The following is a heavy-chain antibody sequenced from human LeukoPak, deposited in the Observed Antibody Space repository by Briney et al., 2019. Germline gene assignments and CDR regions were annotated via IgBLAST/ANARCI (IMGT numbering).Heavy chain of an antibody. Sequence: GGSLRLSCAVSGFTFSSCYLYWFRHAPGKGLVWVSGINCDGGSTSYADSVKGRFTISRDNAKNTLYLQMNSLRAEDTAVYYCARVPHYYGSGSYYNVDGYFQHWGQGTLVTVSS. CDR3: ARVPHYYGSGSYYNVDGYFQH. J-gene: IGHJ1*01. CDR1: GFTFSSCY. CDR2: INCDGGST. V-gene: IGHV3-74*01. D-gene: IGHD3-10*01.